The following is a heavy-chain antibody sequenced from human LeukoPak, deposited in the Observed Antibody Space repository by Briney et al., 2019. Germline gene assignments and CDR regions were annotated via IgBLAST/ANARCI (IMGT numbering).Heavy chain of an antibody. V-gene: IGHV4-61*01. CDR1: GDSVNSGIYY. Sequence: SETLSLTCNVSGDSVNSGIYYWSWIRQPPGQGLEWIGYIYYTGSTTYNPSLKSRVTISVDTSKNQFSLKLSSVTAADTAVYYCARQSGSYGPDFDYWGQGTLVTVSS. CDR2: IYYTGST. CDR3: ARQSGSYGPDFDY. J-gene: IGHJ4*02. D-gene: IGHD1-26*01.